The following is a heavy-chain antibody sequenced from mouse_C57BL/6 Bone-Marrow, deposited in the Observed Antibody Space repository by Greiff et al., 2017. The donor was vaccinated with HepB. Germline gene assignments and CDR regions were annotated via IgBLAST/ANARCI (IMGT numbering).Heavy chain of an antibody. D-gene: IGHD2-1*01. Sequence: QVQLQQSGAELARPGASVKLSCKASGYTFTSYGISWVKQRTGQGLEWIGEIYPRSGNTYYNEKFKGKATLTADKSSSTAYMELRGLTSEDSAVYFCARGRVRHYAMDYWGQGTSVTVSS. CDR3: ARGRVRHYAMDY. J-gene: IGHJ4*01. CDR2: IYPRSGNT. CDR1: GYTFTSYG. V-gene: IGHV1-81*01.